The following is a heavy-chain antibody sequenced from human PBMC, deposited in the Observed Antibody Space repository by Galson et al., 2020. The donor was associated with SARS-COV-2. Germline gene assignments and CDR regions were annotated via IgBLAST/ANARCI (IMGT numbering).Heavy chain of an antibody. D-gene: IGHD3-3*01. J-gene: IGHJ4*02. Sequence: TGGSLRLPCVASGFTFENYAIHWVRQAPGKGLEWVPGISWNSANLGYADSVRGRFTVSRDNAKNTLYLQMNSLQPEDTAFYYCAKDRRFLHWPAPGGFDAWGQGTLVAVSS. CDR1: GFTFENYA. CDR2: ISWNSANL. CDR3: AKDRRFLHWPAPGGFDA. V-gene: IGHV3-9*01.